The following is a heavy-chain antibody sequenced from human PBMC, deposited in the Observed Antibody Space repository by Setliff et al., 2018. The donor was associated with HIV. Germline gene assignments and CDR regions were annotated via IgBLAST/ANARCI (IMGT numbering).Heavy chain of an antibody. CDR1: NGSITNYY. V-gene: IGHV4-59*01. Sequence: SETLSLTCTVSNGSITNYYWSWIRQSPEGRLEWIGYMYYSGYMYYGGNTNYNPSLKSRVTMSVDTSKNQISLKLRSVTAADTAVYYCARGHEWLRIWGQGMLVTVSS. CDR3: ARGHEWLRI. D-gene: IGHD5-12*01. J-gene: IGHJ4*02. CDR2: MYYSGYMYYGGNT.